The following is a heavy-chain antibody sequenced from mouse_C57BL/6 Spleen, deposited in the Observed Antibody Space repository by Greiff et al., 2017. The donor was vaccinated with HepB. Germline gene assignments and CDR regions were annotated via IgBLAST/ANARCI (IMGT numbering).Heavy chain of an antibody. J-gene: IGHJ3*01. CDR2: ISDGGSYT. V-gene: IGHV5-4*01. CDR1: GFTFSSYA. CDR3: ASDLSFAY. Sequence: VQLKESGGGLVKPGGSLKLSCAASGFTFSSYAMSWVRQTPEKRLEWVATISDGGSYTYYPDNVKGRFTISRDNAKNNLYLQMSHLKSEDTAMYYCASDLSFAYWGQGTLVTVSA.